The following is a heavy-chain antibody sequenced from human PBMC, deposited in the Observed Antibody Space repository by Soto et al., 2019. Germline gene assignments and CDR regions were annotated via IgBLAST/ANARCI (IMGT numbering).Heavy chain of an antibody. D-gene: IGHD3-3*01. J-gene: IGHJ6*02. CDR1: GGTFSSYA. CDR2: IIPIFGTA. V-gene: IGHV1-69*01. Sequence: QVQLVQSGAEVKKPGSSVKVSCKASGGTFSSYAISWVRQAPGQGLEWMGGIIPIFGTANYAQKFQGRVTITADESTSTAYMELSSLRSEDTAVYYCVSPRGITIFGVVPSMAYGMDVWGQGTTVTVSS. CDR3: VSPRGITIFGVVPSMAYGMDV.